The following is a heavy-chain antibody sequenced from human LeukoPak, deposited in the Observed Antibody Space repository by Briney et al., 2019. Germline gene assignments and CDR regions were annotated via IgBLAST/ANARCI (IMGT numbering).Heavy chain of an antibody. J-gene: IGHJ4*02. CDR1: GFTVSSTY. CDR2: LYGGGTI. D-gene: IGHD1-26*01. V-gene: IGHV3-53*01. Sequence: GGSLRLSCAASGFTVSSTYMSWVRQAPGTGLEWVSVLYGGGTIYYADSVKGRFTISRDNSKNTLDLQMTGLRAEDTAVYYCARERGRGRDSPWFDYWGQGTLVTVSS. CDR3: ARERGRGRDSPWFDY.